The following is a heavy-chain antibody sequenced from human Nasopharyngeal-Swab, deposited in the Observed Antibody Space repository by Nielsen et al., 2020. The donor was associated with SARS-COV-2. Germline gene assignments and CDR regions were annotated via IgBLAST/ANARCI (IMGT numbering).Heavy chain of an antibody. J-gene: IGHJ2*01. V-gene: IGHV1-18*01. CDR1: GYTFTSYG. Sequence: ASVKVSCKASGYTFTSYGISWVRQAPGQGLEWMGWICAYNGNTNYAQKLQGRVTMTTDTSTSTAYMDLRSLRSDDTAVYYCARYGSGSYYGYWYFDLWGRGTLVTVSS. CDR3: ARYGSGSYYGYWYFDL. CDR2: ICAYNGNT. D-gene: IGHD3-10*01.